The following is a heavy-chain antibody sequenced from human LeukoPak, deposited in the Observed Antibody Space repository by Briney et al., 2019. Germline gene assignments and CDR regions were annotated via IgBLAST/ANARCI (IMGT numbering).Heavy chain of an antibody. CDR3: ARADDSSGYYRISIDY. Sequence: GGSLRLSCAASGFTSSSYGMHWVRQAPGKGLEWVAVIRYDGSNKYYADSVKGRFTISRDNSKNTLYLQMNSLRAEDTAVYYCARADDSSGYYRISIDYWGQGTLVTVSS. D-gene: IGHD3-22*01. V-gene: IGHV3-33*01. CDR2: IRYDGSNK. CDR1: GFTSSSYG. J-gene: IGHJ4*02.